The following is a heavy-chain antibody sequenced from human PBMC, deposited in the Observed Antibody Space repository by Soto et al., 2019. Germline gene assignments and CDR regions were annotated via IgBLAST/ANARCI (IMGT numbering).Heavy chain of an antibody. CDR1: GFSFSSYD. CDR3: SRGHPRGALDL. J-gene: IGHJ3*01. Sequence: GGYVRLSCAASGFSFSSYDVYWVRQAPGKGLEWLALVSYDGSSKYYADSVKGRFTISRDNAKNTVYLQMNSLRTEYTAVYYCSRGHPRGALDLWGQGTMVTVSS. CDR2: VSYDGSSK. V-gene: IGHV3-30*03.